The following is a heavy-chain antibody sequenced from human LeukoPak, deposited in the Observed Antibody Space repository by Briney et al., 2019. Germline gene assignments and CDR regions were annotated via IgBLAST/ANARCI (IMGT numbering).Heavy chain of an antibody. CDR3: ARFEGSGWYWFDP. V-gene: IGHV1-46*01. Sequence: ASVKVSCKASGYTFTSYDINWVRQATGQGLEWMGIINPSGGSTSYAQKFQGRVTMTRDTSTSTVYMELSSLRSEDTAVYYCARFEGSGWYWFDPWGQGTLVTVSS. CDR1: GYTFTSYD. J-gene: IGHJ5*02. CDR2: INPSGGST. D-gene: IGHD6-19*01.